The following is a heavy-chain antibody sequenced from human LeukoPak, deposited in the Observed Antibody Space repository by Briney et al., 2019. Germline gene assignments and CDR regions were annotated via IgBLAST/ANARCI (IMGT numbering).Heavy chain of an antibody. CDR2: IFTSGSA. CDR1: GGSITNYY. D-gene: IGHD1-26*01. J-gene: IGHJ4*02. CDR3: ARSGSTAFDY. Sequence: SETLSLTCTGSGGSITNYYWNWIRQPAGKGLEWIGRIFTSGSANYNPSLESRVTMSVDTSKNQFSLNLTSVTAADTAVYYCARSGSTAFDYWGQGTLVTVSS. V-gene: IGHV4-4*07.